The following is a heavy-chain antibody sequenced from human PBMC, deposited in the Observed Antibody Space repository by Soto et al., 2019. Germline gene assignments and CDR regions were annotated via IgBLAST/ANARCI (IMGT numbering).Heavy chain of an antibody. CDR1: GFTFSSYG. J-gene: IGHJ4*02. CDR2: IWYDGSNK. Sequence: QVQLVESGGGVVQPGRSLRLSCAASGFTFSSYGMHWVRQAPGKGLEWVAVIWYDGSNKYYADSVKGRFTISRDNSKNTLYLQMNSLRAEDTAVDYCAREQQWLEYYFDYWGQGTLVTVSS. CDR3: AREQQWLEYYFDY. D-gene: IGHD6-19*01. V-gene: IGHV3-33*01.